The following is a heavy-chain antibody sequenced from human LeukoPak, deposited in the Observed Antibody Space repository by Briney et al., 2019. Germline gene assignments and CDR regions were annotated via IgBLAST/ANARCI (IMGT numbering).Heavy chain of an antibody. Sequence: GASVKVSCKASGYTFTGYYMHWVRQAPGQGLEWMGWINPNSGGTNYAQKFQGRVTMTRDTSICTAYMELSRLRSDDTAVYYCARSIVVVPAAPSFDYWGQGTLVTVSS. J-gene: IGHJ4*02. CDR3: ARSIVVVPAAPSFDY. CDR1: GYTFTGYY. D-gene: IGHD2-2*01. V-gene: IGHV1-2*02. CDR2: INPNSGGT.